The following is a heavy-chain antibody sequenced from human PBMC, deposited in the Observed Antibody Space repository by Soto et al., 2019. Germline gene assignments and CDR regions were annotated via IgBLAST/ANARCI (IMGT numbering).Heavy chain of an antibody. D-gene: IGHD6-19*01. J-gene: IGHJ5*02. CDR2: IDSSGEK. CDR3: ARRHLAVAVSPGFDP. CDR1: GLSITDSEMG. Sequence: QVTLKESGPVLVKPTETLTLRCTVSGLSITDSEMGVSWIRQPPGQPLEWLAHIDSSGEKSDRTFLKSRLAISKDTSKSQIVLTMTNIDPADTATYYCARRHLAVAVSPGFDPWGQGIPVTVSS. V-gene: IGHV2-26*01.